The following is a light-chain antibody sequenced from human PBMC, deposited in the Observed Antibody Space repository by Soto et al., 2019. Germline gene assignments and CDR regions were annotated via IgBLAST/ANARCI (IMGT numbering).Light chain of an antibody. CDR2: EVS. CDR1: SSDVGGYNY. Sequence: QSVLTQPASVSGSPGQSITISCTGTSSDVGGYNYVSWYQQHPGKAPKLMIYEVSHRPSGVSARFSCSKSGNTAFLTISGLQAEDEADYYCSYYTPTTTIFGGGTKLTVL. V-gene: IGLV2-14*01. J-gene: IGLJ2*01. CDR3: SYYTPTTTI.